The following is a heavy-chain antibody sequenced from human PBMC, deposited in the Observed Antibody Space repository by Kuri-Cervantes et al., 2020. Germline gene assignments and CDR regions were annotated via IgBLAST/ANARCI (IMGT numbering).Heavy chain of an antibody. CDR3: AREGPYDILTGYSDKTYYYYYMDV. Sequence: LSLTCAASGFTFSSYGMHWVRQAPGKGLEWVAVIWYDGSNKYYADSVKGRFTIPRGNAKNSLYLQMNSLRAEDTAVYYCAREGPYDILTGYSDKTYYYYYMDVWGKGTTVTVSS. CDR1: GFTFSSYG. J-gene: IGHJ6*03. V-gene: IGHV3-33*01. CDR2: IWYDGSNK. D-gene: IGHD3-9*01.